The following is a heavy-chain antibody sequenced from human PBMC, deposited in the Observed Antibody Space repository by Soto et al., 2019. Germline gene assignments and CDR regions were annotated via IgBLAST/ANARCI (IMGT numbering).Heavy chain of an antibody. CDR2: ISAYNGNT. V-gene: IGHV1-18*01. Sequence: ASVKVSCKASGYTFTSYGISWVRQAPGQGLEWMGWISAYNGNTNYAQKLQGRVTMTTDTSTSTAYMELRSLRSDDTAVYYCARVLVPHHYYDSRGYYPLWGQGTLVTVSS. CDR1: GYTFTSYG. CDR3: ARVLVPHHYYDSRGYYPL. J-gene: IGHJ4*02. D-gene: IGHD3-22*01.